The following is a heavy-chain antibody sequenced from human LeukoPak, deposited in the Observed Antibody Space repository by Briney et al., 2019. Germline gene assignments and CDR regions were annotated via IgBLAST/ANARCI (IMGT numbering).Heavy chain of an antibody. CDR2: INPNSGDT. CDR3: ARDRTIVVVPAAIENWFDP. J-gene: IGHJ5*02. Sequence: RASVKVSCKASGYSFTGYYMHWVRQAPGQGLEWMAWINPNSGDTNYALKFQGRVTMTRDTSISTAYMELSSLRSDDTAVYYCARDRTIVVVPAAIENWFDPWGQGTLVTVSS. V-gene: IGHV1-2*02. D-gene: IGHD2-2*02. CDR1: GYSFTGYY.